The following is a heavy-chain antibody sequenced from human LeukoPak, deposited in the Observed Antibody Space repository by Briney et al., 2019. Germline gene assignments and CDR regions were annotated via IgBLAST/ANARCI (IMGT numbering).Heavy chain of an antibody. J-gene: IGHJ4*02. V-gene: IGHV4-59*08. D-gene: IGHD5-12*01. CDR2: IYYSGST. Sequence: PSETLSLTCTVSGGSISSYYWSWIRQPPGKGLEWIGYIYYSGSTNYNPSLKSRVTISVDTSKNQFSLKLSSVTAADTAVYYCARHPVATTNIYSDYWGQGTLVTVSS. CDR1: GGSISSYY. CDR3: ARHPVATTNIYSDY.